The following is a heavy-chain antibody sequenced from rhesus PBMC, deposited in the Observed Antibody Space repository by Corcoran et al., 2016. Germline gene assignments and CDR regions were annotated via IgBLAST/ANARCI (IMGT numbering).Heavy chain of an antibody. V-gene: IGHV3S22*01. D-gene: IGHD6-31*01. Sequence: EVQLVESGGGLVQPGGSLRLSCAASGFTFSDYYMSWVRQATGTGLEWVGFIRNKANGGTAEYDADVKGRFTISRDDSKSISSLQMNSLKTEDTAVYYCARGGSGWYPYYFDYWGQGVLVTVSS. CDR3: ARGGSGWYPYYFDY. CDR1: GFTFSDYY. CDR2: IRNKANGGTA. J-gene: IGHJ4*01.